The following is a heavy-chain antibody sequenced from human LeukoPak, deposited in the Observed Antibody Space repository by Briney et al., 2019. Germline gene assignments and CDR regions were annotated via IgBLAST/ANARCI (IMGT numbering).Heavy chain of an antibody. Sequence: AGGSLRLSCEASGFKFSSHGMHWVRQAPGKGLEWVAVLSADGSHKQFADAVKDRFAISRDNSKETLYLQMNGLRSEDTAIYYCAKGGVSDRGSWYGDYFDYWGQGTLVTVSS. CDR3: AKGGVSDRGSWYGDYFDY. J-gene: IGHJ4*02. V-gene: IGHV3-30*18. D-gene: IGHD6-13*01. CDR2: LSADGSHK. CDR1: GFKFSSHG.